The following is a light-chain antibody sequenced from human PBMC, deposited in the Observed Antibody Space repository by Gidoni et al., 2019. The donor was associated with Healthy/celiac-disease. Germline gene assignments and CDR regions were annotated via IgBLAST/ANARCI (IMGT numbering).Light chain of an antibody. Sequence: EVVLTQSPATLSLSPGDRATLSSRASQSVTYYLAWYQHKPGQAPRLLIYDASNRATGVPARFSGSGSGTDFTLTISSLEPEDFAVYYCQQRGNWPQLTFGGGTTVEIK. V-gene: IGKV3-11*01. CDR3: QQRGNWPQLT. CDR1: QSVTYY. J-gene: IGKJ4*01. CDR2: DAS.